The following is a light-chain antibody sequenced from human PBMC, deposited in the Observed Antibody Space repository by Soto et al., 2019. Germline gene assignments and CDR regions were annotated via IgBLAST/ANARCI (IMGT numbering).Light chain of an antibody. J-gene: IGKJ1*01. CDR3: QQYTNYPWT. CDR1: QSHGRW. Sequence: DIQMTQSPSTLSASVGDRVTVTCRSSQSHGRWLAWYQQKPGKAPNLLILEASILESGVPSRFSGSGSGTEFTLLISSLQPDDFATYYCQQYTNYPWTFGQGTKVDIK. V-gene: IGKV1-5*03. CDR2: EAS.